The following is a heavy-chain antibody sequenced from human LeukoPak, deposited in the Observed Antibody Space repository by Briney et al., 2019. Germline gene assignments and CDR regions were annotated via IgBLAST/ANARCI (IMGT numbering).Heavy chain of an antibody. CDR3: AKSSYYDILRFDP. CDR2: ISYDGSNK. J-gene: IGHJ5*02. CDR1: GFTFSSYG. D-gene: IGHD3-9*01. Sequence: GGPLRLSCAASGFTFSSYGMHWVRQAPGKGLEWVAVISYDGSNKYYADSVKGRFTISRDNSKNTLYLQMNSLRAEDTAVYYCAKSSYYDILRFDPWGQGTLVTVSS. V-gene: IGHV3-30*18.